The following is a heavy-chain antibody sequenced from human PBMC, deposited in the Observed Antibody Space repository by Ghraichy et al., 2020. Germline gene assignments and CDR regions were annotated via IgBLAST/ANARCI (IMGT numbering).Heavy chain of an antibody. J-gene: IGHJ4*02. Sequence: GESLNISCAASGFTFSSCGMHWVRQAPGKGLEWVAVAPYVGYVGNTEYYADSVKGRFTISRDNSKNELYLQMNNLGPEETAVYYCVKEAISGPYRTVDFWGQGSLVTVSS. CDR2: APYVGYVGNTE. CDR1: GFTFSSCG. CDR3: VKEAISGPYRTVDF. D-gene: IGHD2-15*01. V-gene: IGHV3-30*18.